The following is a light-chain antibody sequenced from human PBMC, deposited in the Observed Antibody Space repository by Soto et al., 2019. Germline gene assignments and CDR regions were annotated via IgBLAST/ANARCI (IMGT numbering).Light chain of an antibody. J-gene: IGKJ5*01. Sequence: EVVLTQSPATPSLSPGERATLSCRASQSVDNYLAWYQQKPGQAPRVLIYDASNRATGIPARFSGSGSGTDSTLTISSLEPEDFAVYYCQQRKIWPPITFGQGTRLDIK. CDR2: DAS. CDR3: QQRKIWPPIT. CDR1: QSVDNY. V-gene: IGKV3-11*01.